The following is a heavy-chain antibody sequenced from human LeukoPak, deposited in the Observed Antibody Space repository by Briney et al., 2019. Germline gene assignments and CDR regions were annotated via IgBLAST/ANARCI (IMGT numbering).Heavy chain of an antibody. CDR3: ARIRDGYNDAYDI. CDR1: GYTFTNSY. V-gene: IGHV1-46*01. J-gene: IGHJ3*02. D-gene: IGHD5-24*01. CDR2: INPDGGNT. Sequence: ASVKVSCKASGYTFTNSYIHWVRQAPGQVLEWMGLINPDGGNTNYAQNFQGRVTLTRDTSTSTVYMELSSLSSEDTAIYYCARIRDGYNDAYDIWGQGTVVTVSS.